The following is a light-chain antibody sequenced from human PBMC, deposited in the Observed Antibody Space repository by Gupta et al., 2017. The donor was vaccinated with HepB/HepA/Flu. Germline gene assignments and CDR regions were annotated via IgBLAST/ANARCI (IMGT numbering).Light chain of an antibody. V-gene: IGKV3-20*01. CDR3: QQDGSSPGT. J-gene: IGKJ1*01. Sequence: EIVLTQSPATLSLSPGERATLSCRASQSVSSSYLAWYQQKPGQAPRLLIYGASSRATGIPDRFSGSGSGTDFTLTISRLEPEDFAVYYCQQDGSSPGTFGQGTKVEIK. CDR1: QSVSSSY. CDR2: GAS.